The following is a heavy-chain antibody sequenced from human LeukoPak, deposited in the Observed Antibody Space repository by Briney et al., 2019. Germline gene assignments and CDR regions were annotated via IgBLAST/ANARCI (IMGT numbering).Heavy chain of an antibody. D-gene: IGHD3-9*01. CDR1: GFTFSSYS. Sequence: PGGSLRLSCAASGFTFSSYSMNWVRQAPGKGLEWVSYISSSSSTIYYADSVKGRFTISRDNSKNTLYLQMNSLRAEDTAVYYCAKDWDDILPGYFDLWGRGTLVTVSS. CDR3: AKDWDDILPGYFDL. CDR2: ISSSSSTI. J-gene: IGHJ2*01. V-gene: IGHV3-48*01.